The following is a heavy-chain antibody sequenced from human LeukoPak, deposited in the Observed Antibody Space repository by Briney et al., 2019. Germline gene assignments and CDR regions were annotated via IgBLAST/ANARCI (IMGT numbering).Heavy chain of an antibody. D-gene: IGHD2-2*01. Sequence: TSETLSLTCTVSGGSISSYYWSWIRQPPGKGLEWIGYIYYSGSTNYNPSLKSRVTISVDTSKNQFSLKLSSVTAADTAVYYCARGPTLPAATGGRVYYYYGMDVWGQGTTVTVSS. CDR3: ARGPTLPAATGGRVYYYYGMDV. CDR2: IYYSGST. J-gene: IGHJ6*02. V-gene: IGHV4-59*01. CDR1: GGSISSYY.